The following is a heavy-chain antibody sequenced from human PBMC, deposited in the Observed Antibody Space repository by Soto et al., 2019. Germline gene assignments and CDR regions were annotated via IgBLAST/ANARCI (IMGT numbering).Heavy chain of an antibody. D-gene: IGHD3-10*01. CDR3: ATRPRGALYGSGRRRLVMDV. CDR2: IYYSGST. CDR1: GGSISSSSYS. Sequence: PSETLSLTCTVSGGSISSSSYSWGWIRQPPGKGLEWIGSIYYSGSTYYNPSLKSRVTISVDTSKNQFSLKLSSVTAADTAVYYFATRPRGALYGSGRRRLVMDVWGQGTTVTVCS. J-gene: IGHJ6*02. V-gene: IGHV4-39*01.